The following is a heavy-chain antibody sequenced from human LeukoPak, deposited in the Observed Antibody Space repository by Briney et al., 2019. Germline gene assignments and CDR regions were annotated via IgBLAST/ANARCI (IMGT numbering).Heavy chain of an antibody. D-gene: IGHD2-2*01. Sequence: ASVKVSCKASGYTFTSYYMHWVRQAPGQGLEWMGIINPSGGSTSYAQKFQGRVTVTRDTSTSTVYMELSSLRSEDTAVYYCARGGLVVVPAAMYYWFDPWGQGTLVTVSS. CDR3: ARGGLVVVPAAMYYWFDP. J-gene: IGHJ5*02. CDR2: INPSGGST. CDR1: GYTFTSYY. V-gene: IGHV1-46*01.